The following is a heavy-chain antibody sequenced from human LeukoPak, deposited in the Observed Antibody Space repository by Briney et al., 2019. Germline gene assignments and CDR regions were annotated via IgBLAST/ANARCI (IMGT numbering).Heavy chain of an antibody. CDR3: ASGGCSGTTCSFRH. D-gene: IGHD2-2*01. CDR1: GLTLISFG. CDR2: VSIVGDNE. J-gene: IGHJ1*01. Sequence: PGGCLRLSCAPAGLTLISFGMYCGRQAPRKRPGWGAAVSIVGDNEDYADSVKGRFTISRDNSKNTLYLQMNSLRAEDPSVYYCASGGCSGTTCSFRHWGQGTLVTVSS. V-gene: IGHV3-30*04.